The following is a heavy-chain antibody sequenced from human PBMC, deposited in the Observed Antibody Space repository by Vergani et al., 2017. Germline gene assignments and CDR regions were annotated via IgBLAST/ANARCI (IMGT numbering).Heavy chain of an antibody. V-gene: IGHV3-48*01. CDR3: ARDCIVATMWGFDY. D-gene: IGHD5-12*01. Sequence: EVQLVESGGGLVQPGGSLRLSCAASGFTFSSYSMNWVRQAPGKGLEWVSYISSSSSTIYYADSVKGRFTISRDNAKNSLYLQMNSLRAEDTAVYYCARDCIVATMWGFDYWGQGTLVTVSS. J-gene: IGHJ4*02. CDR1: GFTFSSYS. CDR2: ISSSSSTI.